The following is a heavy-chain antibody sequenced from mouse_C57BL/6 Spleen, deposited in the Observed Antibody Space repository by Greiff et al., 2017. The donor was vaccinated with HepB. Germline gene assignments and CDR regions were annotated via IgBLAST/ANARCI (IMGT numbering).Heavy chain of an antibody. CDR2: INPNNGGT. J-gene: IGHJ1*03. CDR3: ARGGPPYWYFDV. Sequence: VQLQQSGPELVKPGASVKMSCKASGYTFTDYNMHWVKQSHGKSLEWIGYINPNNGGTSYNQKFKGKATLTVNKSSSTAYMELRSLTSEDSAVYYCARGGPPYWYFDVWGTGTTVTVSS. CDR1: GYTFTDYN. V-gene: IGHV1-22*01.